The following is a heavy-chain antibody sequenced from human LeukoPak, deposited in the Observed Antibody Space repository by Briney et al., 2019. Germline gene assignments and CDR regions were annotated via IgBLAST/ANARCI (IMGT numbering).Heavy chain of an antibody. V-gene: IGHV4-39*07. J-gene: IGHJ4*02. Sequence: SETLSLTCTVSGGSISSSSYYWGWIRQPPGKGLEWIGSIYYSGSTYYNPSLKSRVTISVDTSKNQFSLKLSPVTAADTAVYYCASGADTAMGQFDYWAREPWSPSPQ. CDR2: IYYSGST. CDR3: ASGADTAMGQFDY. D-gene: IGHD5-18*01. CDR1: GGSISSSSYY.